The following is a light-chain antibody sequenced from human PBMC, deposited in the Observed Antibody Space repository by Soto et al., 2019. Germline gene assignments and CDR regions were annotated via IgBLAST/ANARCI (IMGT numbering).Light chain of an antibody. Sequence: IQLXQSCYAQSTSVXXXXXXXXRGSDTISHWVARYQKKXGKARKLLIHKTSXLESGVPSRPSGSGSATELTLSISSLQPDDFATYYCQQYIEYPKTFGQGTKVDIK. V-gene: IGKV1-5*03. CDR3: QQYIEYPKT. CDR2: KTS. CDR1: DTISHW. J-gene: IGKJ1*01.